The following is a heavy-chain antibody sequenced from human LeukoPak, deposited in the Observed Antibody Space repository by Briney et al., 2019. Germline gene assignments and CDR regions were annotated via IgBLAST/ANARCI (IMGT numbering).Heavy chain of an antibody. J-gene: IGHJ4*02. V-gene: IGHV3-74*01. CDR1: GFTFSIYW. CDR2: INSDGSRI. CDR3: ARGEDYYASDY. D-gene: IGHD3-10*01. Sequence: PGESLRLSCAASGFTFSIYWMHWVRQAPGKGLVWVSRINSDGSRINYADSVRGRFTISRDNAKNTLYLQMNSLRVEDTAVYYCARGEDYYASDYWGQGTLLTVSS.